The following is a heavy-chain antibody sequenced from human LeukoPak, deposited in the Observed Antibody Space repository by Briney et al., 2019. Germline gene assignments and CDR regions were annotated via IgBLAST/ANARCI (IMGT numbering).Heavy chain of an antibody. V-gene: IGHV4-31*03. Sequence: SQTLSLTCTVSGGSISSGGYYWSWIRQHPGKGLEWIGYIYYSGSTYYNPSLKSRVTISVDTSKNQFSLKLSSVTAADTAVYYCARSFTIFGVAGNWFDPWGQGTLVTVSP. CDR1: GGSISSGGYY. J-gene: IGHJ5*02. CDR3: ARSFTIFGVAGNWFDP. CDR2: IYYSGST. D-gene: IGHD3-3*01.